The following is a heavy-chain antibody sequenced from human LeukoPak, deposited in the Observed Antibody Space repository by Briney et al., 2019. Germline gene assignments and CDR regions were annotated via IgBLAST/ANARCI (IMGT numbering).Heavy chain of an antibody. J-gene: IGHJ4*02. V-gene: IGHV4-59*01. CDR2: IYYSGST. Sequence: SETLSLTCTVSGGSINSFYWSWIRQPPGGGLEWIGYIYYSGSTNYNPSLKSRVTMSVDASKNQFSLWLSSVTAADTAVYYCARAPTFDYWGQGTLVTVSS. CDR1: GGSINSFY. CDR3: ARAPTFDY.